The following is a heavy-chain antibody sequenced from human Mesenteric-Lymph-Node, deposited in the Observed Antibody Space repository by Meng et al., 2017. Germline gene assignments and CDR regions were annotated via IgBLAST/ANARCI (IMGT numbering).Heavy chain of an antibody. CDR1: PYAFGTYG. D-gene: IGHD6-13*01. J-gene: IGHJ4*02. Sequence: QVLLLQSGPEVKKPGASVRVSCKASPYAFGTYGISWVRQAPGLGLEWMGWISTYNGNTNYAQKLQGRVTMTTDTSTSTAYMELRSLRSDDTAVYYCVRDSRPRHFDYWGQGTLVTVSS. CDR3: VRDSRPRHFDY. CDR2: ISTYNGNT. V-gene: IGHV1-18*01.